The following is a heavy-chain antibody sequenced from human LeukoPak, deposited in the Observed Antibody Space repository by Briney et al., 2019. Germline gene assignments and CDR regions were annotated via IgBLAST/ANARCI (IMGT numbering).Heavy chain of an antibody. CDR3: ARRHYCNGGSCYHYYFDY. D-gene: IGHD2-15*01. Sequence: SVKVSCKASGGTFSSYAISWVRQAPGQGLEWMGGIIPIFGTANYAQKFQGRVTITADESTSTAYMELSSLRSEDTAVYYCARRHYCNGGSCYHYYFDYWGQGTLVTVSS. CDR2: IIPIFGTA. J-gene: IGHJ4*02. CDR1: GGTFSSYA. V-gene: IGHV1-69*13.